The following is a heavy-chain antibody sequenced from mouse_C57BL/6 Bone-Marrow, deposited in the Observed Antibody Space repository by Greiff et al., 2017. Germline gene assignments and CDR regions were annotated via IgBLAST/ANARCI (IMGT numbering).Heavy chain of an antibody. CDR1: GYTFTSYW. Sequence: QLQQPGAELVKPGASVKLSCKASGYTFTSYWMQWVKQRPGQGLEWIGEIDPSDSYTNYNQKFKGKATLTVDTSSSTAYMQLSSLTSEDSAVYYCARAEDYYGFAYWGQGTLVTVSA. J-gene: IGHJ3*01. CDR2: IDPSDSYT. D-gene: IGHD1-1*01. CDR3: ARAEDYYGFAY. V-gene: IGHV1-50*01.